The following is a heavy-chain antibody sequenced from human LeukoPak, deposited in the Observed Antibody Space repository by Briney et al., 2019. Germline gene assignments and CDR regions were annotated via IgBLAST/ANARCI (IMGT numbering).Heavy chain of an antibody. CDR3: VSAYGGLLDY. J-gene: IGHJ4*02. CDR2: ISGSGTTI. CDR1: GFTFSTYE. V-gene: IGHV3-48*03. D-gene: IGHD3-16*01. Sequence: PGGSLRLSCAASGFTFSTYEMNWVRQVPGNGLEWVSYISGSGTTIYYADSVKGRFAISRDNTKNSMYLQMNSLRAEDTAVYYCVSAYGGLLDYWGQGTLVTVSS.